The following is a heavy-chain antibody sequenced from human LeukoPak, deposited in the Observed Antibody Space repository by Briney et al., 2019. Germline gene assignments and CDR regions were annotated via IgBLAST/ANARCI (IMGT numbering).Heavy chain of an antibody. Sequence: GGSLRLSCAASGFTFDDYAMHWVRQAPGKGLEWVSGISWNSGSIGYADSVKGRFTISRDNAKNSLYLQMNSLRAEDTALYYCAKGGRQEIRRIQYSSSWYGNNWFDPWGQGTLVTVSP. D-gene: IGHD6-13*01. J-gene: IGHJ5*02. CDR1: GFTFDDYA. CDR2: ISWNSGSI. CDR3: AKGGRQEIRRIQYSSSWYGNNWFDP. V-gene: IGHV3-9*01.